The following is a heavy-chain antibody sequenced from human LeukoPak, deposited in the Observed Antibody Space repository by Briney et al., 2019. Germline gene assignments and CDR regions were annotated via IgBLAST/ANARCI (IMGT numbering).Heavy chain of an antibody. CDR1: GYTFTGHY. CDR3: ARGDIWNDTPYFDY. V-gene: IGHV1-2*02. D-gene: IGHD1-1*01. CDR2: INPNSGGT. Sequence: ASVKVSCKASGYTFTGHYLHWVRQAPGQGLEWMGWINPNSGGTNYAQNSQGRVTMTRDTSITTAYMELSRLRSDDAAVYFCARGDIWNDTPYFDYWGQGTLVTVSS. J-gene: IGHJ4*02.